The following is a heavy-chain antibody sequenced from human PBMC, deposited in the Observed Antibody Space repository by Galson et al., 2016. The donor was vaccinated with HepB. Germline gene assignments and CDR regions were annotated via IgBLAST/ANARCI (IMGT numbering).Heavy chain of an antibody. D-gene: IGHD2-21*02. J-gene: IGHJ4*02. CDR2: ISYDRSRK. V-gene: IGHV3-30*18. CDR1: GFTFSSYG. CDR3: AKSVCGADCYTDY. Sequence: SLRLSCAASGFTFSSYGMHWVRQAPGKGLEWVALISYDRSRKHYADSVKGRLTISRDNSKNTLSLQMSSLRAEDTAVYYCAKSVCGADCYTDYWGQGTLVTVSS.